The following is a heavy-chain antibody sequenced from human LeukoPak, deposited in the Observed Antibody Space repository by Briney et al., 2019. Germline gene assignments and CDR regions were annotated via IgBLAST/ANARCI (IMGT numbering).Heavy chain of an antibody. CDR1: GFTVSSNY. V-gene: IGHV3-53*01. CDR3: AKERPSTDYYYDSSGYSDAFDI. CDR2: IYSGGST. J-gene: IGHJ3*02. Sequence: GGSLRLSCAASGFTVSSNYMSWVRQAPGKGLEWVSIIYSGGSTFYADSAKGRFTISRDNSKNTLYLQMNSLRAEDTAVYYCAKERPSTDYYYDSSGYSDAFDIWGQGTMVTVSS. D-gene: IGHD3-22*01.